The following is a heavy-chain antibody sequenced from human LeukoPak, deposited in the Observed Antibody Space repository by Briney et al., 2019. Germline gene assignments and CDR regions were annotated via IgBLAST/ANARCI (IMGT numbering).Heavy chain of an antibody. V-gene: IGHV4-34*01. Sequence: SETLSLTCAVYGGSFSGYYWSWIRQPPGKGLEWIGEINHSGSTNYNPSLKSRVTISVDTSKNQFSLKLSSVTAADTAVYYCARRRGVGASHFDYWGQGTLVTVSS. J-gene: IGHJ4*02. D-gene: IGHD1-26*01. CDR1: GGSFSGYY. CDR3: ARRRGVGASHFDY. CDR2: INHSGST.